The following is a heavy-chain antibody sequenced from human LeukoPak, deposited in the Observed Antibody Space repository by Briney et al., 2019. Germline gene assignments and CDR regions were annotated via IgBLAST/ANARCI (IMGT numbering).Heavy chain of an antibody. J-gene: IGHJ4*02. V-gene: IGHV3-9*01. CDR3: AKDYCSSTTCYYNY. CDR2: ISWNSGNI. CDR1: GFTFDDYA. Sequence: PGRSLRLSCAASGFTFDDYAMHWVRQAPGKGLEWVSGISWNSGNIGYADSVKGRFTISRDNAKNSLFLQMNSLRAVDTALYYCAKDYCSSTTCYYNYWGQGTLVTVSS. D-gene: IGHD2-2*01.